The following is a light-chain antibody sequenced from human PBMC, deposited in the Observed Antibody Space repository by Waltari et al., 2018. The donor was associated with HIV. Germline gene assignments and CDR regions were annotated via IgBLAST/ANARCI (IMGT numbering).Light chain of an antibody. CDR2: NTN. J-gene: IGLJ2*01. Sequence: QSVLTQPPSASATPGQRVTISCSGTTSDIGGHPVNWYQQLPATAPKLLIYNTNQRPSGVPDRFSGSRSGASASLAISGLQSEDEAEYYCAAWGDSLNGPVFGGGTRVTVL. CDR1: TSDIGGHP. V-gene: IGLV1-44*01. CDR3: AAWGDSLNGPV.